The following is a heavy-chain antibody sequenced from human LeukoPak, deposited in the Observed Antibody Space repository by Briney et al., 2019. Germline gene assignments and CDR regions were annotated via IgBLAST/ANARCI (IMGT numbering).Heavy chain of an antibody. J-gene: IGHJ4*02. Sequence: GGSLRLSCAASGFTFSSYAMHWVRQAPGKGLEWVAVISYDGSNKYYADSVKGRFTISRDNSKNTLYLQMNSLRAEDTAVYYCARDHHDSSGYYPDYWGQGTLVTVSS. CDR2: ISYDGSNK. D-gene: IGHD3-22*01. CDR1: GFTFSSYA. CDR3: ARDHHDSSGYYPDY. V-gene: IGHV3-30-3*01.